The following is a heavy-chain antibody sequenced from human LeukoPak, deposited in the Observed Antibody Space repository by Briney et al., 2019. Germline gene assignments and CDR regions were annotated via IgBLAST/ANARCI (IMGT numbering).Heavy chain of an antibody. CDR2: INTNGDRT. V-gene: IGHV3-23*01. Sequence: GGSLRLSCAVSGFTFNKYPMNWVRQAPGKGLEWVSGINTNGDRTSYADSVKGRFTLSRDNSKNTLYLQMNSLRAEDTAVYYCVRGGSNYGIIIYSRYFAYWGQGTLVTVSS. J-gene: IGHJ4*02. CDR3: VRGGSNYGIIIYSRYFAY. D-gene: IGHD3-16*01. CDR1: GFTFNKYP.